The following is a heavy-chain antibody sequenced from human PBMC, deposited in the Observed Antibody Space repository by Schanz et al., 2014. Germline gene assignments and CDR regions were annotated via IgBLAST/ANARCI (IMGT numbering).Heavy chain of an antibody. D-gene: IGHD3-10*01. CDR2: IKHDGSVK. Sequence: EVQVVESGGGLVQPGGSLRLSCAASGIAFSSFAMTWVRQAPGRGLEWVANIKHDGSVKDYVDSVEGRFTISRDNSKNSLYLQMNSLRPEDTAVYYCARGGFGEVSYFDYWGQGTLVTVSS. J-gene: IGHJ4*02. CDR1: GIAFSSFA. V-gene: IGHV3-7*01. CDR3: ARGGFGEVSYFDY.